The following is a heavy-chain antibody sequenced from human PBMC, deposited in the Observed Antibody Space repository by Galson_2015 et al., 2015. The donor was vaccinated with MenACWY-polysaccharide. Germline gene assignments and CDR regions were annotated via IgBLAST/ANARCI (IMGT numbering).Heavy chain of an antibody. V-gene: IGHV1-8*01. CDR3: ARGRRDTAVAVPAAVLLDY. Sequence: SVKVSCKASGYTFSSYDINWVRQATGQRLEWMGWMNPNSGNTGYAQKFQGRVTMTRNTSISTAYMELSSLTSEDTAVYYCARGRRDTAVAVPAAVLLDYWGQGILVTVSS. J-gene: IGHJ4*02. D-gene: IGHD6-19*01. CDR2: MNPNSGNT. CDR1: GYTFSSYD.